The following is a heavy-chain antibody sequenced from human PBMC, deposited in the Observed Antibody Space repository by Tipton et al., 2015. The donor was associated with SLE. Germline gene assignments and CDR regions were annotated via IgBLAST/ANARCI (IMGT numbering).Heavy chain of an antibody. CDR3: ARGPGIDY. J-gene: IGHJ4*02. CDR1: GGSISSSAYY. CDR2: INHSGST. V-gene: IGHV4-39*07. Sequence: TLSLTCTVSGGSISSSAYYWGWIRQPPGKGLEWIGEINHSGSTNYNPSLKSRVTISVDTSKNQFSLKLSSVTAADTAVYYCARGPGIDYWGQGTLVTVSS.